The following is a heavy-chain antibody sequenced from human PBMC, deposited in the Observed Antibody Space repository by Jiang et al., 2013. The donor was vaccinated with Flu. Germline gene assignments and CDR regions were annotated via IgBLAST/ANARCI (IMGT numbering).Heavy chain of an antibody. D-gene: IGHD5-18*01. CDR1: GFTFSSYE. CDR2: ISSSGSTI. CDR3: ARAQKDTAMAHDY. V-gene: IGHV3-48*03. J-gene: IGHJ4*02. Sequence: QLLESGGGLVQPGGSLRLSCAASGFTFSSYEMNWVRQAPGKGLEWVSYISSSGSTIYYADSVKGRFTISRDNAKNSLYLQMNSLRAEDTAVYYCARAQKDTAMAHDYWGQGTLVTVSS.